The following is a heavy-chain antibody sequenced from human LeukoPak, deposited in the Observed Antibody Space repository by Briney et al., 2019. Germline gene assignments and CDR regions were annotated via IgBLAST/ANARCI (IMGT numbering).Heavy chain of an antibody. D-gene: IGHD7-27*01. CDR1: GFTVSSNY. V-gene: IGHV3-66*02. J-gene: IGHJ4*02. CDR2: IYSGGST. Sequence: GGSLRLSCAASGFTVSSNYMSWVRQAPGKGLEWVSVIYSGGSTYYADPVKGRFTISRDNSKNTLYLQMNSLRAEDTAVYYCARLTGEFGYYFDYWGQGTLVTVSS. CDR3: ARLTGEFGYYFDY.